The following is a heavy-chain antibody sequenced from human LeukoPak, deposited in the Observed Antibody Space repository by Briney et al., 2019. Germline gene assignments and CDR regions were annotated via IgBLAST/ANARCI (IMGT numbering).Heavy chain of an antibody. CDR1: GFTFTSSA. V-gene: IGHV1-58*01. CDR3: AAERSYYDSSGSIRDFDY. CDR2: IVVGSGNT. J-gene: IGHJ4*02. Sequence: SVKVSCKASGFTFTSSAVQWVRQARRQRLEWIGWIVVGSGNTNYAQKFQERVTITRDMSTSTAYMELSSLRSEDTAVYYCAAERSYYDSSGSIRDFDYWGQGTLVTVSS. D-gene: IGHD3-22*01.